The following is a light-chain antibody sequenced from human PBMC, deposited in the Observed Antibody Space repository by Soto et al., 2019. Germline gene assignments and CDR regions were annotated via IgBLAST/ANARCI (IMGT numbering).Light chain of an antibody. CDR3: QHYNSYSEA. V-gene: IGKV1-5*03. J-gene: IGKJ1*01. CDR2: KAS. CDR1: QTISSW. Sequence: DIQMTPSPSTLSGSVGDRVTITCRASQTISSWLAWYQQKPGKAPKLLIYKASTLKSGVPSRFSGSGSGTEFTLTIISRQPDDFATYYCQHYNSYSEAFGQGTKVEL.